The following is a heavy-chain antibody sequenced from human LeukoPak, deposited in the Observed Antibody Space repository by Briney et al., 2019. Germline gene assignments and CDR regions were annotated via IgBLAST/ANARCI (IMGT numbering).Heavy chain of an antibody. D-gene: IGHD6-13*01. CDR3: ARGQHRIAAAATGVGFDY. CDR2: INEGGNSK. J-gene: IGHJ4*02. V-gene: IGHV3-7*01. CDR1: GFTFSAYW. Sequence: GGSLRLSCAASGFTFSAYWMTWVRQAPGKGLEWVANINEGGNSKYYVDSVRGRFTISRDKTKDLLHLQMSSLRAEDTAVYYCARGQHRIAAAATGVGFDYWGQGTLVTVSS.